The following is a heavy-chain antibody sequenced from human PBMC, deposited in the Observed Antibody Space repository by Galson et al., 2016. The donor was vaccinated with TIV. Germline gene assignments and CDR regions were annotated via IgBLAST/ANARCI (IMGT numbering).Heavy chain of an antibody. J-gene: IGHJ5*02. V-gene: IGHV3-11*05. CDR3: ARGSLDR. CDR1: GFTFSDYY. Sequence: SGFTFSDYYMIWVRQAPGKGLQWVSYISSSGILINYADSVKGRFTVSRDNAKDSLFLQMNSLRVEDTAVYYCARGSLDRWGQGTLVTVSS. CDR2: ISSSGILI.